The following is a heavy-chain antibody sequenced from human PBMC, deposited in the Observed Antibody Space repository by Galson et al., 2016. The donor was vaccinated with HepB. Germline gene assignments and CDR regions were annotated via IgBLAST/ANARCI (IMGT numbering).Heavy chain of an antibody. CDR2: IWADGSSD. D-gene: IGHD2-15*01. Sequence: SLRLSCAASGFTFNSYGMHWVRQAPGKGLEWVAIIWADGSSDYYADSVKGRFTISRDNSKNTLFLQMNSLRVEDTAVYFCTRDTPLAAHYFDSWGHGTLVTVSS. V-gene: IGHV3-33*01. CDR1: GFTFNSYG. CDR3: TRDTPLAAHYFDS. J-gene: IGHJ4*01.